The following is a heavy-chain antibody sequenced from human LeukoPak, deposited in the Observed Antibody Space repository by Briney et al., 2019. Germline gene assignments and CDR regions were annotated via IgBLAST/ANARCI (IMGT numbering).Heavy chain of an antibody. Sequence: PGGSLRLSCVASGFTFRSYGMSWVRQAPGKGLEWVSSITGSGDSTYYADSVKGRFTIFRDTSENTLYLHMNNLRAEDTAVYYCAKAHPYYHDSSAYPLDYWGQGTLVTVSS. CDR1: GFTFRSYG. CDR2: ITGSGDST. V-gene: IGHV3-23*01. D-gene: IGHD3-22*01. J-gene: IGHJ4*02. CDR3: AKAHPYYHDSSAYPLDY.